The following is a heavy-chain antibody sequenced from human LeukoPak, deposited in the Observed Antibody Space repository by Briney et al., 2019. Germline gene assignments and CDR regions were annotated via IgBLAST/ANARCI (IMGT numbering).Heavy chain of an antibody. V-gene: IGHV4-39*01. CDR1: GGSIRSSYYY. J-gene: IGHJ4*02. CDR3: ARETGAWFDY. Sequence: SETLSLTCTVSGGSIRSSYYYWGWIRQPPGKGLEWIGSIYDSGSTYYNPSLKSRVTISVDTSKNQFSLRLNSVTAADTAVYYCARETGAWFDYWGQGTLVTVSS. D-gene: IGHD1-14*01. CDR2: IYDSGST.